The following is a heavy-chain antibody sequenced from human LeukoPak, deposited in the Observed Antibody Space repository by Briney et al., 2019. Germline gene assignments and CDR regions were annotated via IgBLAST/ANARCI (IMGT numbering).Heavy chain of an antibody. J-gene: IGHJ4*02. D-gene: IGHD3-16*02. V-gene: IGHV4-34*01. Sequence: SETLSLTCAVYGGSFSGYYWSWIRQPPGKGLEWIGEINHSGSTNYNPSLKSRVTISVDTSKNQFSLKLSSVTAADTAVYYCARGGSYDYVWGSYRYSLLFDYWGQGTLVTVSP. CDR2: INHSGST. CDR1: GGSFSGYY. CDR3: ARGGSYDYVWGSYRYSLLFDY.